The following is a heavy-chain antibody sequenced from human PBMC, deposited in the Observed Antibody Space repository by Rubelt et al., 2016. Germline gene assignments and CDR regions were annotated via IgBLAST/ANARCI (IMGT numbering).Heavy chain of an antibody. CDR1: GDSISSSSYY. CDR3: SVLPDFDY. Sequence: QLQLQESGPRLVKPSETLSLTCIVSGDSISSSSYYWGWIRQPPGKGLEWIGTVYYTGTTSYNPSLKSRVTMSIDTSKNQFSLNLNSVTAADTAVYYCSVLPDFDYWGQGTLVTVSS. D-gene: IGHD4/OR15-4a*01. J-gene: IGHJ4*02. CDR2: VYYTGTT. V-gene: IGHV4-39*01.